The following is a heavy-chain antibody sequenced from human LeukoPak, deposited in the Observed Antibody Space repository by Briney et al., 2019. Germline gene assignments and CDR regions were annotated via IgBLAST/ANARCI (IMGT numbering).Heavy chain of an antibody. D-gene: IGHD3-3*01. CDR1: GYTFTSYG. J-gene: IGHJ4*02. V-gene: IGHV1-18*01. CDR2: ISAYNGNT. Sequence: ASVKVSCKASGYTFTSYGISWVRQAPGQGLEWVGWISAYNGNTNYAQKRQGRVTMTTDTSTSTDYMELRSLRSDDTAVYDCAATYYDFWSGYYTGGYYFDYWGQGTLVTVSS. CDR3: AATYYDFWSGYYTGGYYFDY.